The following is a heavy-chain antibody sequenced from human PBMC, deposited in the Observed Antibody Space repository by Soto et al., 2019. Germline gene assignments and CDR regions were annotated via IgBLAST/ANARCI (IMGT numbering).Heavy chain of an antibody. D-gene: IGHD1-1*01. CDR1: SGSISSSNW. CDR3: ARGVELEPYYIDY. CDR2: IYHSGST. V-gene: IGHV4-4*02. Sequence: SETLSLTCAVSSGSISSSNWWSWVRQPPGKGLEWIGEIYHSGSTNYNPSLKSRVTISVDKSKNQFSLKLSSVTAADTAVYYCARGVELEPYYIDYWGQGTLVTVSS. J-gene: IGHJ4*02.